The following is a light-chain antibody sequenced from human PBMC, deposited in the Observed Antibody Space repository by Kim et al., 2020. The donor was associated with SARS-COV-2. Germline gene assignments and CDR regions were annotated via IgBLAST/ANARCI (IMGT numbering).Light chain of an antibody. Sequence: LSPGESAPLSCRASQSVSSYLAWYQQKPGQAPRRLIYDASNRATGIPARFSGSGSGTDFTLTISSLEPEDFAVYYCQQRSNWPLTFGGGTKVDIK. CDR2: DAS. J-gene: IGKJ4*01. CDR3: QQRSNWPLT. V-gene: IGKV3-11*01. CDR1: QSVSSY.